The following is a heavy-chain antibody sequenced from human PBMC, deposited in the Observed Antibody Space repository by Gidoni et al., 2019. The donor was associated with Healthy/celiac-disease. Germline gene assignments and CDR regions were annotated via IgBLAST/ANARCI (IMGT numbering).Heavy chain of an antibody. CDR1: GYTFTSHA. CDR2: INAGNGNT. D-gene: IGHD6-19*01. CDR3: ARDFYDDLVGQWLVQYYFDY. V-gene: IGHV1-3*01. J-gene: IGHJ4*02. Sequence: QVQLVQSGAEVKKPGASVKVSCQASGYTFTSHAMHWVRQAPGQRLEWMGWINAGNGNTKYSQKFQGRVTITRDTSASTAYMELSSLRSEDTAVYYCARDFYDDLVGQWLVQYYFDYWGQGTLVTVSS.